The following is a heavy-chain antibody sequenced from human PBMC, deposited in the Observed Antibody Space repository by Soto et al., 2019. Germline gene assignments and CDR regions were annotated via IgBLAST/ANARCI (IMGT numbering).Heavy chain of an antibody. Sequence: QVQLVQSGAEVKKPGASVKVSCKASGYTFTSYGISWVRQAPGQGLEWMGWISAYNGNTNYAQKLQGRVTMTTDTSTSTAYMELRSLRSDDTAVYYCARDMYYDFWSGYYGGGMDVWGQGTTVTVSS. CDR3: ARDMYYDFWSGYYGGGMDV. J-gene: IGHJ6*02. V-gene: IGHV1-18*01. CDR2: ISAYNGNT. D-gene: IGHD3-3*01. CDR1: GYTFTSYG.